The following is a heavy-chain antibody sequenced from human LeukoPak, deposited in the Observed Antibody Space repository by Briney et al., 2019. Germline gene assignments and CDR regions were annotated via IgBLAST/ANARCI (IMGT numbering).Heavy chain of an antibody. D-gene: IGHD6-19*01. V-gene: IGHV4-59*01. CDR2: IYYSGST. J-gene: IGHJ4*02. CDR3: ARVAGKYYFDY. Sequence: PSETLSLTCTVSGGSISSYYWSWIRQPPGKGLEWIGYIYYSGSTNYNPSLKSRVTISVDTSKNQFSLKLSSVTAADTAAYYCARVAGKYYFDYWGQGTLVTVSS. CDR1: GGSISSYY.